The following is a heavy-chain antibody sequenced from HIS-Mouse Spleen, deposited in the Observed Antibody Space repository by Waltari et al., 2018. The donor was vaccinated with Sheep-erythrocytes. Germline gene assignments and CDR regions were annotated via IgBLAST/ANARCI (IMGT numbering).Heavy chain of an antibody. D-gene: IGHD3-10*01. CDR2: IYYSGST. J-gene: IGHJ5*02. V-gene: IGHV4-31*03. CDR3: ARALIITMVRGVTSNWFDP. CDR1: GGSIRIGGSY. Sequence: QVQLQESGPGLVKPSQTLSLTCTVSGGSIRIGGSYGSWTRQHPGKGLEWIGYIYYSGSTYYNPSLKSRVTISVDTSKNQFSLKLSSVTAADTAVYYCARALIITMVRGVTSNWFDPWGQGTLVTVSS.